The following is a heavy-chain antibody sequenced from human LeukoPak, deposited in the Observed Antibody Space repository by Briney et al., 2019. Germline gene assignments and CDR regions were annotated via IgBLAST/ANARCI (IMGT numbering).Heavy chain of an antibody. Sequence: ASVKVSFKASGYTFTGYYMHWVRQAPGQGLEWMGWINPNSGGTNYAQKFQGRVTMTRDTSISTAYMELSRLRSDDTAVYYCAVSPYAWSPMDVWGQGTTVTVSS. CDR2: INPNSGGT. J-gene: IGHJ6*02. CDR3: AVSPYAWSPMDV. V-gene: IGHV1-2*02. D-gene: IGHD3-3*01. CDR1: GYTFTGYY.